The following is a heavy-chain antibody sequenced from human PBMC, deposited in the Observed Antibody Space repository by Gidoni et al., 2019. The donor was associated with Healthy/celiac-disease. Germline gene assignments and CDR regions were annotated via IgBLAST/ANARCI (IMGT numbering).Heavy chain of an antibody. CDR3: AKSGYFDWLFDY. CDR2: ISGSGGST. D-gene: IGHD3-9*01. J-gene: IGHJ4*02. Sequence: EVQLFASGGGLVQPGGSLRLSCAAYGFTFSSYAMSWVRQAPGKGLEWVAAISGSGGSTYYADSVKGRFTISRDNSKNTLYLQMNSLRAEDTAVYYCAKSGYFDWLFDYWGQGTLVTVSS. V-gene: IGHV3-23*01. CDR1: GFTFSSYA.